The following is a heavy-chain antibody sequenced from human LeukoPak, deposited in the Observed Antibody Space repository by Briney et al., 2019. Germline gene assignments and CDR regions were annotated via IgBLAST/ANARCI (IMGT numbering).Heavy chain of an antibody. D-gene: IGHD2-2*01. Sequence: GESLKISCKGSGYSFASFLIGWVRQMPGKGLEWMGVIYPADSDTRYNPSFQGHATISADKSTSTAYLQWSTLKASDTAIYYCARQSAAAQYINWFDPWGKGTLVTVSS. CDR3: ARQSAAAQYINWFDP. CDR2: IYPADSDT. CDR1: GYSFASFL. V-gene: IGHV5-51*01. J-gene: IGHJ5*02.